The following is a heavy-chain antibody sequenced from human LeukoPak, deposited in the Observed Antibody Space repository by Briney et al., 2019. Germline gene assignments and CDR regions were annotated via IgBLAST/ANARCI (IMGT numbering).Heavy chain of an antibody. CDR2: IIPIFGIA. CDR3: ARVKTGNYYDSSGYYY. Sequence: SVKVSCKASGGTFSSYAISWVRQAPGQGLEWMGRIIPIFGIANYAQKFQGRVTITADKSTSTAYMEMSSLRPEDTAVYYCARVKTGNYYDSSGYYYWGQGTLVTVSS. D-gene: IGHD3-22*01. V-gene: IGHV1-69*04. J-gene: IGHJ4*02. CDR1: GGTFSSYA.